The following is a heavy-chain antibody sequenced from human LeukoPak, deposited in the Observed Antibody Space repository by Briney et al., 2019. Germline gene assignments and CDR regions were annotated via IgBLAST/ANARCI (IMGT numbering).Heavy chain of an antibody. J-gene: IGHJ4*02. CDR1: GYTFTNYN. CDR3: PISGGVTSDY. Sequence: GASVTVSFTASGYTFTNYNINWVRQAAGQGLEWMGWMNPKSGNTGYAQKFQGRLAMTRNTPISTAYMELSSLRSEDTAVYYCPISGGVTSDYCGLGTLVTVSS. CDR2: MNPKSGNT. D-gene: IGHD2-21*02. V-gene: IGHV1-8*01.